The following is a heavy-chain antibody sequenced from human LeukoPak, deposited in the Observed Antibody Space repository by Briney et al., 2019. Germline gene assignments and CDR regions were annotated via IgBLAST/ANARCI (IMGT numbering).Heavy chain of an antibody. J-gene: IGHJ6*03. CDR2: IYYSGST. V-gene: IGHV4-39*07. CDR3: ARDLSVKQYSSSTHHYYYYMDV. D-gene: IGHD6-6*01. Sequence: SETLSLTCTVSGGSISSSSYYWGWIRQPPGKGLEWIGSIYYSGSTYYNPSLKSRVTISVDTSKNQFSLKLSSVTAADTAVYYCARDLSVKQYSSSTHHYYYYMDVWGKGTTVTVSS. CDR1: GGSISSSSYY.